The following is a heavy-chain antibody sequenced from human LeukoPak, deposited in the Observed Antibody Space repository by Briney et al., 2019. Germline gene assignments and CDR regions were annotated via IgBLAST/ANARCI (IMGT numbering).Heavy chain of an antibody. J-gene: IGHJ4*02. D-gene: IGHD6-13*01. CDR3: AIRLLIISSWTYDY. CDR1: GFTFSGYA. Sequence: GGSLLLSCASSGFTFSGYAMSWVRQAPGKGVEWVSGISAGCGSTFYADSVKGRFTISRDNSKNTLYLQMNSLRAEDTAVYYCAIRLLIISSWTYDYWGQGTLVTVSS. V-gene: IGHV3-23*01. CDR2: ISAGCGST.